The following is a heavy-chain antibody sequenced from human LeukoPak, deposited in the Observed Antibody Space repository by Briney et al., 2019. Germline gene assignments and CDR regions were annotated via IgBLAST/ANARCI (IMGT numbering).Heavy chain of an antibody. CDR1: GGSVSSYY. CDR3: ARHHTRGIAVALIDC. CDR2: IYHSGST. V-gene: IGHV4-59*05. D-gene: IGHD6-19*01. Sequence: SETLSLTCTVSGGSVSSYYWTWIRQPPGKGLEWIGSIYHSGSTYYSPSLKSRGTISVDTSKNQFSLKLSSVTAADTAVYYCARHHTRGIAVALIDCWGQGVLVTVSS. J-gene: IGHJ4*02.